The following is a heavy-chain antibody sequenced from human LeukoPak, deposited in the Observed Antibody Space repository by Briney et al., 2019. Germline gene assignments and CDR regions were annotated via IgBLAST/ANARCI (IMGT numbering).Heavy chain of an antibody. D-gene: IGHD2/OR15-2a*01. J-gene: IGHJ4*02. CDR2: INHSGST. CDR3: ARGPGFLL. CDR1: GGSFSGYY. V-gene: IGHV4-34*01. Sequence: SETLSLTCAVYGGSFSGYYWSWIRQPPGKGLEWIGEINHSGSTNYNPSLKRRVTISVDTSKNQFSLKLSSVTAADTAVYYCARGPGFLLWGQGTLVTVSS.